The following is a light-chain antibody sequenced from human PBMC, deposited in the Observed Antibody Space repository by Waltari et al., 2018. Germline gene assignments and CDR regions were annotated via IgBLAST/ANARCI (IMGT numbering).Light chain of an antibody. CDR1: QSVLYNSNDKNY. CDR3: QQYYRSRT. Sequence: DIVMTQSPDSLAVSLGERATISCRSSQSVLYNSNDKNYLAWYQQKPGQPPRLLIYWASTRASRVHDRFSGSGSGTDFTLTISNLQAEDVAVYYCQQYYRSRTFGQGTKVEIK. V-gene: IGKV4-1*01. J-gene: IGKJ1*01. CDR2: WAS.